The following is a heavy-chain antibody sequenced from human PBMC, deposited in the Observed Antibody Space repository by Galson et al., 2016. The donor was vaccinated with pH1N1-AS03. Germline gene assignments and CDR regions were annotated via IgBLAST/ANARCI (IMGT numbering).Heavy chain of an antibody. CDR1: GYSMTSGYF. CDR3: ARSPRLISVAGTFPSRFDF. D-gene: IGHD6-19*01. V-gene: IGHV4-38-2*02. J-gene: IGHJ4*02. CDR2: SYHTGST. Sequence: LSLTCTVFGYSMTSGYFWGWIRQPPGKGLEWIGSSYHTGSTYYNPSLKSRVSVSLDTSKGQFSLKLNSVAATDTALYYCARSPRLISVAGTFPSRFDFWGQGTLVTVSS.